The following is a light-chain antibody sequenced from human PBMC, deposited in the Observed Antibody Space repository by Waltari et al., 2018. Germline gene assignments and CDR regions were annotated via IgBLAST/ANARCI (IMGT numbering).Light chain of an antibody. J-gene: IGLJ3*02. V-gene: IGLV1-47*01. CDR1: SSNIGRNY. CDR3: AAWDGSLSGRL. CDR2: RDD. Sequence: QSVLTQPPSASGTPGQRVSFSCSGSSSNIGRNYVFWYQQFPGTAPKLLIYRDDQRPSGVPDRFSASKGGTSAALVISAVRSEDEAYYYCAAWDGSLSGRLFGGGTRLTVL.